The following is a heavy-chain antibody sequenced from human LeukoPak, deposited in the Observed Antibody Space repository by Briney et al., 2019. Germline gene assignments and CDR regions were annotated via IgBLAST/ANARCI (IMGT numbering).Heavy chain of an antibody. Sequence: GASVKVSCKASGYTFTGYYMHWVRQAPGQGLEWMGRINPNSGGTNYAQKFQGRVTMTRDTSISTAYMELSRLRSDDTAVYYCASRLSKLLWFGEFPLDYWGQGTLVTVSS. V-gene: IGHV1-2*06. CDR3: ASRLSKLLWFGEFPLDY. J-gene: IGHJ4*02. D-gene: IGHD3-10*01. CDR2: INPNSGGT. CDR1: GYTFTGYY.